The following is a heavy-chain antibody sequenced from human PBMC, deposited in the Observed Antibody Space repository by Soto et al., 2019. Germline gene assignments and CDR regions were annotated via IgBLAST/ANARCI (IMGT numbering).Heavy chain of an antibody. J-gene: IGHJ3*02. Sequence: GESLKISCKGSGYSFTSYWIGWVRQMPGKGLEWMGIIYPGDSDTRYSPSFQGQVTISADKSISTAYLQWSSLKASDTAMYYCARHRSRDGCGGSCYSFVFDIWGQGTMVTVSS. D-gene: IGHD2-15*01. CDR3: ARHRSRDGCGGSCYSFVFDI. CDR2: IYPGDSDT. V-gene: IGHV5-51*01. CDR1: GYSFTSYW.